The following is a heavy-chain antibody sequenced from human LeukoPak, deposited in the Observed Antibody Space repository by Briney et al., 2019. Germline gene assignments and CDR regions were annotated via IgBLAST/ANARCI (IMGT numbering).Heavy chain of an antibody. CDR3: ARAEYYFDY. CDR2: INHSGST. D-gene: IGHD3-10*01. Sequence: SETLSLTCAVYGGSFSGYYWSWIRQPPGKGLEWIGEINHSGSTNYNPSLKSRVTISVDTSKNQFSLKLSSVTAADTAVYYCARAEYYFDYWGQGTLVTVSS. J-gene: IGHJ4*02. CDR1: GGSFSGYY. V-gene: IGHV4-34*01.